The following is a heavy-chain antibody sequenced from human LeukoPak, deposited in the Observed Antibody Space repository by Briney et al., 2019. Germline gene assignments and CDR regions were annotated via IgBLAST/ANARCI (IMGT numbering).Heavy chain of an antibody. CDR3: ARDTTTTGSDSDAFEN. Sequence: ASVKVSCKASGYTFTSYDVHWVRQATGQELEWMGWMNPYTGKTGYAQRFQGRVTMTRNTSISTVYMELSSLRSEGTAMYYCARDTTTTGSDSDAFENWGQGTMITVSS. V-gene: IGHV1-8*01. J-gene: IGHJ3*02. CDR2: MNPYTGKT. D-gene: IGHD3-10*01. CDR1: GYTFTSYD.